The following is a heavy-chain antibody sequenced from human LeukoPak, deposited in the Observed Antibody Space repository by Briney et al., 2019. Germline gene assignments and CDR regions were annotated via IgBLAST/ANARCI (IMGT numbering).Heavy chain of an antibody. V-gene: IGHV3-30*18. CDR1: GFTFSSYG. D-gene: IGHD3-22*01. CDR3: AKDQDYDSSGYYDY. Sequence: PGGSLRLSCAASGFTFSSYGMHWVRQAPGKGLEWVAVISYDGSNKYYADSVKGRFTISRDNSKNTLYLQMNSLRAEDTAVYYCAKDQDYDSSGYYDYWGQGTLVTVSS. CDR2: ISYDGSNK. J-gene: IGHJ4*02.